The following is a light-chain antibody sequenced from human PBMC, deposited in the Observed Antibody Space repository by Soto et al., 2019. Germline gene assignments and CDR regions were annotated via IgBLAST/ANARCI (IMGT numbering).Light chain of an antibody. V-gene: IGLV2-14*01. CDR3: SSYTSSSTPLV. Sequence: QSALTQPASVSGSPGQSITISCTGTSSDVGGYNYVSWYQQHPGKAPKLMIYDVTNRPSGVSNRFSGSKSGNTASLTISGLQAEDEADYYCSSYTSSSTPLVLGGGTKVTVL. CDR2: DVT. J-gene: IGLJ3*02. CDR1: SSDVGGYNY.